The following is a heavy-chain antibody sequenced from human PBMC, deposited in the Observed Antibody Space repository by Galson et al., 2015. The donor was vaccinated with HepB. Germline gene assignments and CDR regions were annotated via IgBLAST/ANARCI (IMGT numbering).Heavy chain of an antibody. V-gene: IGHV1-46*03. CDR2: INPSGGST. CDR3: ATGWGDSSGYDSDAFDI. D-gene: IGHD3-22*01. J-gene: IGHJ3*02. Sequence: SVKVSCKASGYTFTSYYMHWVRQAPGQGLEWMGIINPSGGSTSYAQKFQGRVTMTRDTSTSTVYMELSSLRSEDTAVYYCATGWGDSSGYDSDAFDIWGQGTMVTVSS. CDR1: GYTFTSYY.